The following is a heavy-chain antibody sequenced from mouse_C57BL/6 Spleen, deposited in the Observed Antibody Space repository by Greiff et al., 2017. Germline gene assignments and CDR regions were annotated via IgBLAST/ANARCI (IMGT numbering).Heavy chain of an antibody. CDR1: DYSFTGYY. D-gene: IGHD6-1*01. V-gene: IGHV1-42*01. J-gene: IGHJ2*01. CDR2: INPSTGGT. CDR3: AKGQSFDY. Sequence: EVQLQQSGPELVKPGASVKISCKASDYSFTGYYMNWVKQSPEKSLEWIGEINPSTGGTTYNQKFKAKATLTVDKSSSTAYMQLKSLTSEDSAVYYCAKGQSFDYWGQGTTLTVSS.